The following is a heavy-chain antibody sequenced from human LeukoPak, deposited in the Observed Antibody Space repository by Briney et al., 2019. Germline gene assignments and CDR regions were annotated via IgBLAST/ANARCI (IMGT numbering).Heavy chain of an antibody. CDR2: INDSGST. CDR1: GGSFSGYY. J-gene: IGHJ3*02. V-gene: IGHV4-34*01. D-gene: IGHD6-13*01. CDR3: ARRYSSSWYRAFDI. Sequence: SETLSLTCAVYGGSFSGYYWSWIRQPPGKGLEWIGEINDSGSTNYNPSLKSRVTISVDTSKNQFSLKLNSVTAADTAVYYCARRYSSSWYRAFDIWGQGTMVTVSS.